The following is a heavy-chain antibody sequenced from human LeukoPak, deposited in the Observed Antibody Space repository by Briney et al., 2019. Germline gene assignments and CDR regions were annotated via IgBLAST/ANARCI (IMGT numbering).Heavy chain of an antibody. Sequence: SETLSLTCTVSGGSISSSSYYWSWIRQPPGKGLEWIGSIYYSGSTYYNPSLKSRVTISVDTSKNQFSLKLRSVTAADTAVYYCARDRDFWSGYYHFDYWGQGTLVTVSS. J-gene: IGHJ4*02. D-gene: IGHD3-3*01. V-gene: IGHV4-39*07. CDR1: GGSISSSSYY. CDR3: ARDRDFWSGYYHFDY. CDR2: IYYSGST.